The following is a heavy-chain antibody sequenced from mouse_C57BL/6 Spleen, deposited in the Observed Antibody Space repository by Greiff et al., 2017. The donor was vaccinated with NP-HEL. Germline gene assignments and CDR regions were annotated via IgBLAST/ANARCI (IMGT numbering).Heavy chain of an antibody. CDR2: IRNKANGYTT. CDR3: ARYYYGSTDY. J-gene: IGHJ2*01. D-gene: IGHD1-1*01. CDR1: GFTFTDYY. Sequence: EVKLEESGGGLVQPGGSLSLSCAASGFTFTDYYMSWVRQPPGKALEWLGFIRNKANGYTTEYSASVKGRFTISRDNSQSILYLQMNALRAEDSATYYCARYYYGSTDYWGQGTTLTVSS. V-gene: IGHV7-3*01.